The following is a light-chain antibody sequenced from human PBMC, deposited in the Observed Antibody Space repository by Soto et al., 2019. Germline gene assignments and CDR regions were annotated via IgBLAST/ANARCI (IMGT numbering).Light chain of an antibody. CDR1: SNDIGGYNL. CDR3: CSFAGGATFV. Sequence: QSALTQPASVSGSPGQSITISCTGTSNDIGGYNLVSWYQQHPGKAPKLIIFEANKRPSGVSDRVSGSRSGNTASLTISARQAEDEADYSCCSFAGGATFVFGGGTKVTVL. J-gene: IGLJ2*01. CDR2: EAN. V-gene: IGLV2-23*02.